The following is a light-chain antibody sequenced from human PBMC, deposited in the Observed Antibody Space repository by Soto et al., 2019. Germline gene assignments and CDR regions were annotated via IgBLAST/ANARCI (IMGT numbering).Light chain of an antibody. CDR2: EVS. CDR3: YSFTSGNTLYV. CDR1: TSDVGGYDY. Sequence: QSALTQPASVSGSPGQSITISCTGTTSDVGGYDYVSWYQQHPGQAPKLLIYEVSNRPSGVSHRFSGPKSGNTASLSISGLQAEDEADYCCYSFTSGNTLYVFGTGTRSPS. V-gene: IGLV2-14*01. J-gene: IGLJ1*01.